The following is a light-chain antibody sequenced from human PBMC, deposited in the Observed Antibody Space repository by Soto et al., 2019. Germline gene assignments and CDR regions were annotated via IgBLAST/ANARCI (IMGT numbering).Light chain of an antibody. CDR1: QSIGNQ. Sequence: VLTQSPATLSSPPGARATLSCRASQSIGNQLTWYHQRPGRAPRLLMYDATHRATGVPARFSASGFGRDFSLTISSLEPEDFAVYYCHHRDDRPPMYSFGQGTKLEI. J-gene: IGKJ2*01. V-gene: IGKV3-11*02. CDR2: DAT. CDR3: HHRDDRPPMYS.